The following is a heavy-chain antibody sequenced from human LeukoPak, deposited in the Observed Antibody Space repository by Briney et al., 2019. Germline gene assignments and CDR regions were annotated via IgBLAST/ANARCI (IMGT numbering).Heavy chain of an antibody. CDR2: IFYSGST. Sequence: SETLSLTCTDSGGSITSYYWSWIRQPPGKGLEWVGYIFYSGSTNYSPSLKSRVTISVDTSKNQFSLNLTSVTAADTAMYYCARHGRNSGAPNYWGQGTLVTVSS. V-gene: IGHV4-59*08. D-gene: IGHD6-19*01. J-gene: IGHJ4*02. CDR3: ARHGRNSGAPNY. CDR1: GGSITSYY.